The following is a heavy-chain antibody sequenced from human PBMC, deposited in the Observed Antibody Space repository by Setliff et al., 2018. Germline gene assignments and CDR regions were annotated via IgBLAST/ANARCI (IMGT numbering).Heavy chain of an antibody. CDR1: GYSISSGYY. CDR3: ARDHAYGSRFCYYYYNMDV. V-gene: IGHV4-38-2*02. J-gene: IGHJ6*02. CDR2: IYHNGNS. D-gene: IGHD3-10*01. Sequence: PSETLSLTCSVSGYSISSGYYWGWIRQPPGKGLEWIGSIYHNGNSYYNPSLKSRVTISVDTSKNQFSLKLSSVTAADTAVYYCARDHAYGSRFCYYYYNMDVWGQGTTVTVSS.